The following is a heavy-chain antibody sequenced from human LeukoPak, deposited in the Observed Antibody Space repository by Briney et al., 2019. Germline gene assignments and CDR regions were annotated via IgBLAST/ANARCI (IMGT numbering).Heavy chain of an antibody. Sequence: GGSLRLSCAASGFSFSNYWMSWVRQAPGRGLEWVANIKQDGSDKFYVDSVKGRITISRDNAKSSLYLQMNSLRADDTAVYYCARENRDGFNPYNWFDPWGQGTLVTVSS. D-gene: IGHD5-24*01. J-gene: IGHJ5*02. CDR3: ARENRDGFNPYNWFDP. CDR2: IKQDGSDK. CDR1: GFSFSNYW. V-gene: IGHV3-7*01.